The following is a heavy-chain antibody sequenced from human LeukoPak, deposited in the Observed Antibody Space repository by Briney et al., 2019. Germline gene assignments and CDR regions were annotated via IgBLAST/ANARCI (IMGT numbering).Heavy chain of an antibody. V-gene: IGHV3-7*01. CDR1: GFTFSSYW. Sequence: GGSLRLSCAASGFTFSSYWMSWVRLAPGKGLEWVANIKLDGSEKYYVDSVKGRFTISRDNAKNSLYLQMNSLRAEDTAVYYCAREGDDTGIVGATANFDYWGQGTLVTVSS. D-gene: IGHD1-26*01. CDR2: IKLDGSEK. J-gene: IGHJ4*02. CDR3: AREGDDTGIVGATANFDY.